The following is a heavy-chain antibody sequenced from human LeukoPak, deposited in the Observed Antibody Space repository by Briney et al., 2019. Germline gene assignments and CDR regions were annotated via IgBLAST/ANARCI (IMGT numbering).Heavy chain of an antibody. Sequence: SETLSLTCAVYGGSFSSYYWSWIRQPPGKGLEWIGEINHSGSTNYKPSLKSRVTISLDTSKNQLSLKLSSVTAADTAVYYCARDSRGSGSYGYYYYMDVWGKGTTVTISS. CDR2: INHSGST. CDR1: GGSFSSYY. CDR3: ARDSRGSGSYGYYYYMDV. J-gene: IGHJ6*03. V-gene: IGHV4-34*01. D-gene: IGHD3-10*01.